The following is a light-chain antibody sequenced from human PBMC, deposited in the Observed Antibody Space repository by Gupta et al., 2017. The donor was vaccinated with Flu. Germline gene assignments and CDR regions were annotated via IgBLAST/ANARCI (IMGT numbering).Light chain of an antibody. J-gene: IGLJ2*01. CDR2: RNN. CDR1: SSNIASNY. CDR3: AAWDDSLSGVA. Sequence: QSVLTQPPSASGTPGLRGTISCSGCSSNIASNYVYWYQQLPGTAPKLLIYRNNQRPSGVPDRCSGSKSGTSASLAISGLRSDDESDYYCAAWDDSLSGVAFGGGTKLTVL. V-gene: IGLV1-47*01.